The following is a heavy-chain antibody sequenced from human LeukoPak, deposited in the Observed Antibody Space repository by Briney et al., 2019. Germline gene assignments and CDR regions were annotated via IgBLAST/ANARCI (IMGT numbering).Heavy chain of an antibody. CDR3: ARDPVNYDSSGYNDAFDI. V-gene: IGHV1-2*06. Sequence: GASVKVSCKASGYTFTGYYMHWVRQAPGQGLEWMGRINPNSGGTNYAQKFQGRVTMTRDTSISTAHMELSRLRSDDTAVYYCARDPVNYDSSGYNDAFDIWGQGTMVTVSS. J-gene: IGHJ3*02. D-gene: IGHD3-22*01. CDR1: GYTFTGYY. CDR2: INPNSGGT.